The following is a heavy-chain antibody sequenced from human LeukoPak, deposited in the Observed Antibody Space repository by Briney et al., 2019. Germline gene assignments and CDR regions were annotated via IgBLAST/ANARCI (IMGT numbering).Heavy chain of an antibody. D-gene: IGHD6-13*01. CDR3: ARGKKRHLLKIAAAGVPFDY. J-gene: IGHJ4*02. Sequence: GGSLRLSCAASGFTFSGYAMHWVRQAPGKGLEWVAVISYDGSNKYYADSVKGRFTISRDNSKNTLYLQMNSLRAEDTAVYYCARGKKRHLLKIAAAGVPFDYWGQGTLVTVSS. CDR2: ISYDGSNK. V-gene: IGHV3-30-3*01. CDR1: GFTFSGYA.